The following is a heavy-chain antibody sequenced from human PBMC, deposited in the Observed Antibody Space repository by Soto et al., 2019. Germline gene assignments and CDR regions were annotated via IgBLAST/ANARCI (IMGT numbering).Heavy chain of an antibody. CDR2: SRDKANSFST. J-gene: IGHJ3*01. Sequence: EVKLVESGGGLVQPGGSLRHSCAVSGFTLSDYYIDWVRQAPGKGLEWLARSRDKANSFSTDYAASVKGRLSISRDDSESSVFLQMNSLRTEDTALYYCARTKSYGAYDVWGQGTVVIVSS. CDR3: ARTKSYGAYDV. CDR1: GFTLSDYY. V-gene: IGHV3-72*01. D-gene: IGHD3-10*01.